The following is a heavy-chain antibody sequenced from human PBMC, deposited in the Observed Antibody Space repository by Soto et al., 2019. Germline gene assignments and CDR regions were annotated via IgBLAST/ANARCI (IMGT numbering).Heavy chain of an antibody. V-gene: IGHV1-2*04. CDR3: ARAHCGGDCYSGVDY. CDR2: INPNSGGT. CDR1: GYTFTGYY. Sequence: QVQLVQSGAEVKKPGASVKVSCKASGYTFTGYYMHWVRQAPGQGLEWMGWINPNSGGTNYAQKFQGWVTMTRDTSIRTAYMELSRLRSYDTAVYYCARAHCGGDCYSGVDYWGQGTLVTVSS. J-gene: IGHJ4*02. D-gene: IGHD2-21*02.